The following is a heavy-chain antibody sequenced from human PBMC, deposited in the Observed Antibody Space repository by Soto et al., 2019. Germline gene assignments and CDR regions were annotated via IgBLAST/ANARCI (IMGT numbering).Heavy chain of an antibody. V-gene: IGHV3-23*01. D-gene: IGHD3-9*01. Sequence: GGSLRLSCAASGFTFSSYAMSWVRQAPGKGLEWVSAISGSGGSTYYADSVKGRFTIPRDNSMNTLYLQMNSLRAEDTAVYYCAKAWNYDILTGYRDFFDYWGQGTLVTVSS. J-gene: IGHJ4*02. CDR3: AKAWNYDILTGYRDFFDY. CDR1: GFTFSSYA. CDR2: ISGSGGST.